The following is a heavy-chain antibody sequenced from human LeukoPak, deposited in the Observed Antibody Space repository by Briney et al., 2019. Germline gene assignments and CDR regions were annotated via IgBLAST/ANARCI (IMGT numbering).Heavy chain of an antibody. Sequence: GSLRLSCAASGFTFSSYAMSWVRQAPGKGLEWVSAISGSGGSTYCADSVKGRFTISRDNSKNTLYLQMNSLRAEDTAVYYCAKDYVREYSRLEFDYWGQGTLVTVSS. CDR1: GFTFSSYA. CDR2: ISGSGGST. V-gene: IGHV3-23*01. D-gene: IGHD6-6*01. J-gene: IGHJ4*02. CDR3: AKDYVREYSRLEFDY.